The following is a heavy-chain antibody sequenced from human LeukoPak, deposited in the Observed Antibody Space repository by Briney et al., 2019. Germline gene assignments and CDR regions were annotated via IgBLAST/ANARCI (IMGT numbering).Heavy chain of an antibody. D-gene: IGHD3-10*01. CDR2: ISYDGSNK. Sequence: GGSLRLSCAASGFTFSSYGMHWVRQAPGKGLEWVAVISYDGSNKYYADSVKGRFTISRDNSKNTLYLQMNSLRAEDTAVYYCAKDNLWFGESHYGMDVWGQGTTVTVSS. CDR3: AKDNLWFGESHYGMDV. V-gene: IGHV3-30*18. CDR1: GFTFSSYG. J-gene: IGHJ6*02.